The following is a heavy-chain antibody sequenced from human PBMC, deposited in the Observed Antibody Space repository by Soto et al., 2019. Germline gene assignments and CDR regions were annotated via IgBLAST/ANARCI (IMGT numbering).Heavy chain of an antibody. Sequence: PSETLSLTCTVSGSYISSSSYYWGWIRQPTGKGLEWIGSVYYSGRTYDNPSLKSRITLSVDRSKSQFSLKLTSVTDADTAVYYCARLLYDSRGYYYFDYWGQGTLVTVSS. CDR2: VYYSGRT. D-gene: IGHD3-22*01. V-gene: IGHV4-39*01. J-gene: IGHJ4*02. CDR1: GSYISSSSYY. CDR3: ARLLYDSRGYYYFDY.